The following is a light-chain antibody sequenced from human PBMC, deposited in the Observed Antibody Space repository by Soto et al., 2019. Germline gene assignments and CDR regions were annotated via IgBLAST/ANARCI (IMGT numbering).Light chain of an antibody. CDR3: QVWDTTSDHVV. CDR1: NIGSKS. Sequence: SYELTQPPSVSVAPGKTASIPCGGNNIGSKSVHWYQQNAGQAPVLVINYDADRPSGIPERFSGSNSGNTATLTISGVEAGDEADYYCQVWDTTSDHVVFGGGTKVTVL. V-gene: IGLV3-21*04. CDR2: YDA. J-gene: IGLJ2*01.